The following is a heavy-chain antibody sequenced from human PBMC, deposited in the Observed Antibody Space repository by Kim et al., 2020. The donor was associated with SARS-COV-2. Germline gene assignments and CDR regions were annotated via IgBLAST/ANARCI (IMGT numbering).Heavy chain of an antibody. J-gene: IGHJ4*02. CDR2: LSSGGSTK. CDR3: AKAEYQMYLFDY. D-gene: IGHD2-2*01. V-gene: IGHV3-30*18. CDR1: GFTFSNYG. Sequence: GGSLRLSCEASGFTFSNYGMHWVRQAPGKGLAWVAVLSSGGSTKYYADSVKGRFTISRDNSKNTLYLEMNSLRTEDTAVYYCAKAEYQMYLFDYWGQGTL.